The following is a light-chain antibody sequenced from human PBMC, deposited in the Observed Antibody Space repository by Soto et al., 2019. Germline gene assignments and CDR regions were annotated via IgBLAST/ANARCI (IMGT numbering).Light chain of an antibody. Sequence: IQLTQSPSSLSASVGESFTVTCRASHDIDNYLNWYQHRPGEAPKLLIYAASYLETGVPTRFSGSGSGTDFSFTVTSLQPEDSATYYCQQYDTRPTMTFGQGTRLEIK. CDR3: QQYDTRPTMT. J-gene: IGKJ5*01. V-gene: IGKV1-33*01. CDR1: HDIDNY. CDR2: AAS.